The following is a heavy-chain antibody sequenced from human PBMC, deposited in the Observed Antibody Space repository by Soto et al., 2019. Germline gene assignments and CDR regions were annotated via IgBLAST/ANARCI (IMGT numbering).Heavy chain of an antibody. Sequence: QVQLVQSGAEVKKPGASVKVSCKASGYTFTSYGISWVRQAPGQGLEWMGWISAYNGNTNYAQKLQGRVTMATDTPTSTAYMELRSLRSDDTAVYYCARDPYYDILTGYYTVHYYYGMDVWGQGTTVTVSS. CDR1: GYTFTSYG. V-gene: IGHV1-18*01. J-gene: IGHJ6*02. D-gene: IGHD3-9*01. CDR2: ISAYNGNT. CDR3: ARDPYYDILTGYYTVHYYYGMDV.